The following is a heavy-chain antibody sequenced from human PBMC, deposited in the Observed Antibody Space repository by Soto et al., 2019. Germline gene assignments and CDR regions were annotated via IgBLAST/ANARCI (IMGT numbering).Heavy chain of an antibody. CDR3: ARQSLSDYGDYSSMDV. Sequence: PGESLKISCKASGYSFTKSWIGWVRLMPGKGLEWMGIIYPGDSDTSYSPSFQGQVTLSADKFISNAYLQWSSLKASDTAMYYCARQSLSDYGDYSSMDVWGQGTTVTLSS. J-gene: IGHJ6*02. CDR2: IYPGDSDT. V-gene: IGHV5-51*01. CDR1: GYSFTKSW. D-gene: IGHD4-17*01.